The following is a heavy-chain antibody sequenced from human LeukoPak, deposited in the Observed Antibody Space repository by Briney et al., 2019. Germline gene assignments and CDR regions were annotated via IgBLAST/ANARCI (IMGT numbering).Heavy chain of an antibody. CDR1: GGSFSGYY. CDR3: ARVGDRRRAWFDP. CDR2: INHSGST. Sequence: PSETLSLTCAVYGGSFSGYYWSWIRQPPGKGLEWIGEINHSGSTNYNPSLKSRVTISVDTSKNQFSLKLSSVTAADTAVYYCARVGDRRRAWFDPWGQGTLVTVSS. V-gene: IGHV4-34*01. D-gene: IGHD1-26*01. J-gene: IGHJ5*02.